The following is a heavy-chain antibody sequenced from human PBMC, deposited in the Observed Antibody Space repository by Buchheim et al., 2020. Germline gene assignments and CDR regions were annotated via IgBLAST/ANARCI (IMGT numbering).Heavy chain of an antibody. J-gene: IGHJ4*02. D-gene: IGHD3-10*01. CDR1: GFTFSNYW. CDR2: IKSDGSII. Sequence: EVQLVESGGGLVQPGGSLRLSCAASGFTFSNYWMHWVRQAPGKGLVWVSRIKSDGSIISYADSGKGGFTIPRDTAKNKLYLQMNSLRVEDTAVYYCARGGSGTAFDYWGQGTL. CDR3: ARGGSGTAFDY. V-gene: IGHV3-74*01.